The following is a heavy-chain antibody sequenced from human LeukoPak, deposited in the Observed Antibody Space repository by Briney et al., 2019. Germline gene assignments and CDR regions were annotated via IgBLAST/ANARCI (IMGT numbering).Heavy chain of an antibody. D-gene: IGHD2-2*01. Sequence: PGWSLRLSCAASGFTFSSYEMNWVRQAPGKGLEWVSYISSSGSTIYYADSVKGRFTISRDNAKNSLYLQMNSLRAEDTAVYYCARGKHPLYCSSTSCYGYYGMDVWGKGTTVTVSS. V-gene: IGHV3-48*03. J-gene: IGHJ6*04. CDR3: ARGKHPLYCSSTSCYGYYGMDV. CDR1: GFTFSSYE. CDR2: ISSSGSTI.